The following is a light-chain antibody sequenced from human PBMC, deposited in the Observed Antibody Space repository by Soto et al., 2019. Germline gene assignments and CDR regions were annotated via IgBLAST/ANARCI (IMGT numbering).Light chain of an antibody. CDR1: QSVTGSY. CDR2: GAS. J-gene: IGKJ1*01. CDR3: QQYGSSPPT. Sequence: EIVLTQSPGTLSLSPGEGATLSCRASQSVTGSYLAWYQQKPGQAPRLLIYGASTRATGIPDRFSGSGSGTDFTLTISRPEPEDFAVYCCQQYGSSPPTFGQGNKV. V-gene: IGKV3-20*01.